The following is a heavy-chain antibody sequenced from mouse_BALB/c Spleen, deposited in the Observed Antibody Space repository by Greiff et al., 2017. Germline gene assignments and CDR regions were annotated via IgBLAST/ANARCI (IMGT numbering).Heavy chain of an antibody. CDR1: GFTFSSYA. J-gene: IGHJ1*01. CDR3: ARDRDWYFDV. Sequence: DVKLVESGGGLVKPGGSLKLSCAASGFTFSSYAMSWVRQTPEKRLEWVASISSGGSTYYPDSVKGRFTISRDNARNILYLQMSSLRSEDTAMYCGARDRDWYFDVWGEGTTVTVSS. V-gene: IGHV5-6-5*01. CDR2: ISSGGST.